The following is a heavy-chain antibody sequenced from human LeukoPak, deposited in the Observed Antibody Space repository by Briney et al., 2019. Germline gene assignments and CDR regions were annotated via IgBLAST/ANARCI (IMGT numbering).Heavy chain of an antibody. CDR1: GGSIRSSYYY. Sequence: PSETLSLTCTVSGGSIRSSYYYWGWIRQPPGKGLEWIGSIYDSGSTYYNPSLKSRVTISVDTSKNQFSLKLSSVTAADTAVYYCARGAVVVVVPAAIRPSLFDYWGQGTLVTVSS. CDR3: ARGAVVVVVPAAIRPSLFDY. J-gene: IGHJ4*02. CDR2: IYDSGST. V-gene: IGHV4-39*07. D-gene: IGHD2-2*01.